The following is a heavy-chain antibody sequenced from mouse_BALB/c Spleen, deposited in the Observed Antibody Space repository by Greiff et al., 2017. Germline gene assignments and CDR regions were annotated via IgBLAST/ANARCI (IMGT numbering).Heavy chain of an antibody. CDR2: INPSTGYT. J-gene: IGHJ4*01. V-gene: IGHV1-7*01. CDR3: ARNSLYAMDY. CDR1: GYTFTSYW. Sequence: QVQLQQSGAELAKPGASVKMSCKASGYTFTSYWMHWVKQRPGQGLEWIGYINPSTGYTEYNQKFKDKATLTADKSSSTAYMQLSSLTSEDSAVYYCARNSLYAMDYGGQGTSVTVSS.